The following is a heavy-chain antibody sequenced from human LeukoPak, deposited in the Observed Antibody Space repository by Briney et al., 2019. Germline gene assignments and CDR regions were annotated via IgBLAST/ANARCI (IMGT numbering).Heavy chain of an antibody. V-gene: IGHV3-30*01. Sequence: PGGSLRLSCAASGFTFSSYAMHWVRQAPGKGLEWVAVISYDGSNKYYAGSVKGRFPISRDNSKNTLYLQMNSLRAEDTAVYYCARNRNGAAVYYFDYWGQGTLVTVSS. CDR2: ISYDGSNK. D-gene: IGHD6-13*01. CDR1: GFTFSSYA. CDR3: ARNRNGAAVYYFDY. J-gene: IGHJ4*02.